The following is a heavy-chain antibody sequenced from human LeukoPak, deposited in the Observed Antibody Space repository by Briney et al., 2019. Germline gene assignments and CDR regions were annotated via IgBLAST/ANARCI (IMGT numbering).Heavy chain of an antibody. CDR2: ISSSSSYI. CDR1: GFTFSSYS. V-gene: IGHV3-21*01. Sequence: PGGSLRLSCAASGFTFSSYSMNWVRQAPGKGLEWVSSISSSSSYIYYADSVKGRSTISRDNAKNSLYLQMNSLRAEDTAVYYCARVPRGIQLWLFDYWGQGTLVTVSS. CDR3: ARVPRGIQLWLFDY. D-gene: IGHD5-18*01. J-gene: IGHJ4*02.